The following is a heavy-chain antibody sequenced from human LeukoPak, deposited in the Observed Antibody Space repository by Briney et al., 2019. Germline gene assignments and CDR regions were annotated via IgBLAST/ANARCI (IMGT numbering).Heavy chain of an antibody. Sequence: ASVKVSCKASGYTFTGYYMHWVRQAPGQGLEWMGWINPNSGGTNYAQKFQGRVTMTRDTSISTAYMELSRLRSDDTAVYYCARDLTPHYDYVWGSYRYMDYWGQGTLVTVSS. CDR2: INPNSGGT. J-gene: IGHJ4*02. CDR1: GYTFTGYY. D-gene: IGHD3-16*02. V-gene: IGHV1-2*02. CDR3: ARDLTPHYDYVWGSYRYMDY.